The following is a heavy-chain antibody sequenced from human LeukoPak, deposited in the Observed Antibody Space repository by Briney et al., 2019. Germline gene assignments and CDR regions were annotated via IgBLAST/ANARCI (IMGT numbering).Heavy chain of an antibody. D-gene: IGHD3-3*01. Sequence: ASVKVSCKASGYTFTGYYMHWVRQAPGQGLEWMGWINPNSGGTNYAQKFQGRVTMTRDTSISTAYMELSRLRSDDTAVYYCAREPGTIFGVVIPAYDYWGQGTLVTVSS. V-gene: IGHV1-2*02. J-gene: IGHJ4*02. CDR1: GYTFTGYY. CDR3: AREPGTIFGVVIPAYDY. CDR2: INPNSGGT.